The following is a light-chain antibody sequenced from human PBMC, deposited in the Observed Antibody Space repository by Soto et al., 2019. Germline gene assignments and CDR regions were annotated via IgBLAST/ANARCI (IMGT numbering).Light chain of an antibody. CDR2: ATA. CDR3: ATWDDTLIGPQ. V-gene: IGLV1-44*01. CDR1: SSNVGRNA. Sequence: QSVLTQPPSVSGTPGQSVTISCSGASSNVGRNAVSWYQQVQGMAPKLLVFATAKRPPEVPNRFSGSASGASASLAISGLQSEDEAHYYCATWDDTLIGPQFGGGTKLTVL. J-gene: IGLJ3*02.